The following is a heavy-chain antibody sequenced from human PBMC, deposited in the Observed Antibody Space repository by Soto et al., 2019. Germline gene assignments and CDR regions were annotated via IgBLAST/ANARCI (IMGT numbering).Heavy chain of an antibody. J-gene: IGHJ6*02. V-gene: IGHV4-34*01. CDR1: GGSFSGYY. CDR3: ARDWYYYYYGMDV. Sequence: PSETLSLTCAVYGGSFSGYYWIWIRQPPGKGLEWIGEINHSGSTNYNPSLKSRVTISVDTSKNQFSLKLSSVTAADTAVYYCARDWYYYYYGMDVWGQGTTVTVSS. CDR2: INHSGST.